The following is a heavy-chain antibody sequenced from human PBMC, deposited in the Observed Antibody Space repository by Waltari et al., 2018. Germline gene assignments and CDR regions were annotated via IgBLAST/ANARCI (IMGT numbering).Heavy chain of an antibody. V-gene: IGHV3-30-3*01. J-gene: IGHJ4*02. CDR2: ISHDGSKK. D-gene: IGHD6-13*01. CDR1: GFSFSSYA. Sequence: QEHLVESGGGVVQPGRSLRLSCAASGFSFSSYAMHWVRQAPGKGLEWVAVISHDGSKKYYADSVKGRFTISRDNSENTLYLQMYSLRAEDTAVYYCARVGSSSWYDFDYWGQGTLVTVSS. CDR3: ARVGSSSWYDFDY.